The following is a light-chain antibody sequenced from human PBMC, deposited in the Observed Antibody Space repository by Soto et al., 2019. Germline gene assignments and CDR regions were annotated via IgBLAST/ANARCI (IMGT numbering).Light chain of an antibody. CDR1: SSNIASNT. Sequence: QSVLTQPPSASGTPGQRVTISCSGSSSNIASNTVNWYQQLPGTAPKLIIYSNNQRPSAVPDRFSGSKSGTSASLAISGLQSEDEADYYCAAWDDSLNGVLFGGGTKLTVL. J-gene: IGLJ2*01. CDR2: SNN. CDR3: AAWDDSLNGVL. V-gene: IGLV1-44*01.